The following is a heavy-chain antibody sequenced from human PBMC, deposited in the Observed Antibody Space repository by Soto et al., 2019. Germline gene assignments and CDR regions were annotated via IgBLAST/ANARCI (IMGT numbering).Heavy chain of an antibody. D-gene: IGHD2-15*01. CDR2: IIPDLGTT. CDR1: GGTFTNYA. Sequence: QVQLVQSGTEVKKPGSSVKVSCKASGGTFTNYAVSWVRQAPGQGLEWMGGIIPDLGTTNSAQKFQDRVTSTAAIGTSTAYLELRSLTSEDTAVYFCARGGGYCDAGACYPLYYYSGMDVWGQGTTVIVS. V-gene: IGHV1-69*06. CDR3: ARGGGYCDAGACYPLYYYSGMDV. J-gene: IGHJ6*02.